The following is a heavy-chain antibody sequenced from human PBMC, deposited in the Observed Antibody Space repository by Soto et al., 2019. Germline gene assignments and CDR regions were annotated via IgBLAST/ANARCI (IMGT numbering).Heavy chain of an antibody. CDR3: ARGKVVVAATRVPFDY. D-gene: IGHD2-15*01. Sequence: QVQLVQSGAEVKKPGASVKVSCKASGYTFTSYYMHWVRQAPGQGLEWMGIINPSGGSTSYAQKFQGRVTMTRDTSTSTVYMELSSLRSEDTAVYYCARGKVVVAATRVPFDYWGQGTLVTVSS. CDR2: INPSGGST. CDR1: GYTFTSYY. V-gene: IGHV1-46*01. J-gene: IGHJ4*02.